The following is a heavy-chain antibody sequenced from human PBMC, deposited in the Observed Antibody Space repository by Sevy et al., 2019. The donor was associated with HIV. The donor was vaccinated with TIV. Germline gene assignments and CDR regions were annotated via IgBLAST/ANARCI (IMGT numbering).Heavy chain of an antibody. D-gene: IGHD3-3*01. CDR2: INPSGGST. V-gene: IGHV1-46*03. CDR1: GYTFTSYY. Sequence: ASVKVSCKASGYTFTSYYMHWVRQAPGQGLEWMGIINPSGGSTSYAQKFQGRVTMTRDTSTSTVYMELSSLRSEDTAVYYCARERYTYYDFWSGYPTYYYYYGMDVWGQGTTVTVSS. CDR3: ARERYTYYDFWSGYPTYYYYYGMDV. J-gene: IGHJ6*02.